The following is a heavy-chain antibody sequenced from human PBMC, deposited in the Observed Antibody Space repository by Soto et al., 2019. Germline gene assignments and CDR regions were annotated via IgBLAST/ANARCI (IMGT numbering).Heavy chain of an antibody. V-gene: IGHV1-69*06. CDR1: GGTFSSYA. CDR3: ARDIGSGSYASGFDP. J-gene: IGHJ5*02. D-gene: IGHD1-26*01. CDR2: IIPIFGTA. Sequence: SVKVSCKASGGTFSSYAISWVRQAPGQGLEWMGGIIPIFGTANYAQKFQGRVTITADKSTSTAYMELSSLRSEDTAVYYCARDIGSGSYASGFDPWGQGTLVTVSS.